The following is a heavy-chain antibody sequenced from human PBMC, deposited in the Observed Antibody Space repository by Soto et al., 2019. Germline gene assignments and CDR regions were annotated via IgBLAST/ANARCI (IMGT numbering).Heavy chain of an antibody. D-gene: IGHD1-26*01. J-gene: IGHJ5*02. V-gene: IGHV1-18*01. Sequence: QVQLVQSGTEVKKPGASVKVSCKASGYTFSNYGIIWVRQAPGQGLEWMGWISAYSGNTNYAQKLQGRGTMTTDTSTGAAYMELRSLKSDEPAGDYWARVPRPDSSYFLSGSDPWGQGTLVTVS. CDR1: GYTFSNYG. CDR3: ARVPRPDSSYFLSGSDP. CDR2: ISAYSGNT.